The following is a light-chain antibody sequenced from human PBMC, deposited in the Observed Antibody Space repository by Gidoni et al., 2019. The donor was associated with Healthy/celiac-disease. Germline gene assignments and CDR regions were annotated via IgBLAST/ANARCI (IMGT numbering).Light chain of an antibody. V-gene: IGKV1-17*01. J-gene: IGKJ1*01. CDR1: QGIRNK. CDR2: AAS. Sequence: DIQMTQSPSSLSASVGDRVTITCRPSQGIRNKVGWYQQKPGKAPKRLLYAASSLQSGVPSRFSGSGSGTEFTLTISSLQPEAFATYYCLQHNSYPWTFGQGTKVEIK. CDR3: LQHNSYPWT.